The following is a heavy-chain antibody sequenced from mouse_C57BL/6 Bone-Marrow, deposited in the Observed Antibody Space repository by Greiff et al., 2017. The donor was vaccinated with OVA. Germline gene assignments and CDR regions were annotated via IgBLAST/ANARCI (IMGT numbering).Heavy chain of an antibody. Sequence: VQLQQPGAELVMPGASVKLSCKASGYTFTSYWMHWVKQRPGQGLEWIGEIDPSDSYTNYNQKFKGKSTLTVDKSSSTAYMQLRSLTSEDSAVYYCARDYGPPIYYAMDYWGQGTSVTVSS. CDR1: GYTFTSYW. D-gene: IGHD1-1*01. CDR2: IDPSDSYT. J-gene: IGHJ4*01. CDR3: ARDYGPPIYYAMDY. V-gene: IGHV1-69*01.